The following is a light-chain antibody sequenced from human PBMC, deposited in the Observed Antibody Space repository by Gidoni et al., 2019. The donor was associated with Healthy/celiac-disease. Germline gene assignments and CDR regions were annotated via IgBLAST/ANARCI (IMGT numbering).Light chain of an antibody. V-gene: IGLV2-11*01. CDR1: SSDVGGYNY. CDR3: CSYAGSYTWV. J-gene: IGLJ3*02. CDR2: EVS. Sequence: QSALTQPRSVSASPGQSVTIYCTGTSSDVGGYNYVSWYQQHTGKAPKLLIYEVSKRPAGVPDRFSGSKSGNTAYLTISGLQAEDEADYYCCSYAGSYTWVFGGGTKLTVL.